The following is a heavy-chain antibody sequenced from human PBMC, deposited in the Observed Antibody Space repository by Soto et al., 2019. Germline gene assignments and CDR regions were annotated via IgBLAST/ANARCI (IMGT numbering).Heavy chain of an antibody. CDR1: GDSVSSNSAA. CDR3: AREQGAGSSWFLRSYNWFEP. Sequence: QTLSLTCAISGDSVSSNSAAWNWIRQSPSRGLEWLGRTYYRSKWYNDYAVSVKSRITINPDTSKNQFSLQLNSVTPEDTAVYYCAREQGAGSSWFLRSYNWFEPWGKGTLVNVST. D-gene: IGHD6-13*01. CDR2: TYYRSKWYN. V-gene: IGHV6-1*01. J-gene: IGHJ5*02.